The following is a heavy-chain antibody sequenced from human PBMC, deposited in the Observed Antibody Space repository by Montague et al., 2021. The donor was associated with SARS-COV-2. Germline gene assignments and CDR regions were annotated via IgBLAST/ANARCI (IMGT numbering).Heavy chain of an antibody. D-gene: IGHD1-1*01. CDR2: IHDTGRT. J-gene: IGHJ4*02. V-gene: IGHV4-31*03. Sequence: TLSLTCTVSGGSISRGGYYYTWIRQYPGKGLEWIGNIHDTGRTKYXXXVGSRITMSVDTSKNQFSLKLTSVTAADTAVYYCARALEYGNASGYFDYWGQGTLVTVSS. CDR1: GGSISRGGYY. CDR3: ARALEYGNASGYFDY.